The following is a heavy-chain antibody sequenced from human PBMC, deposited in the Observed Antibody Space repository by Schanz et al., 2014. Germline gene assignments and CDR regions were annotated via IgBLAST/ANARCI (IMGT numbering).Heavy chain of an antibody. J-gene: IGHJ4*02. CDR1: GFSFSDYG. CDR2: ISHHGSER. D-gene: IGHD3-22*01. V-gene: IGHV3-30*18. Sequence: QVQLVESGGGVVQPGRSLRLSCAGSGFSFSDYGMHWVRQAPGRGLEWVAVISHHGSERYYADSVKGRFTISRDNSKXTLYLQMNSLRTEDTAVYFCAKSYDTSGYSGFDYWGQGTLVTVSS. CDR3: AKSYDTSGYSGFDY.